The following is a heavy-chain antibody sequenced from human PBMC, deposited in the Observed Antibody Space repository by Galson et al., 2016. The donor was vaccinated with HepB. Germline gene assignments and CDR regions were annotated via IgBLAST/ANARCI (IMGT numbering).Heavy chain of an antibody. V-gene: IGHV2-5*02. CDR3: AHMKGLAAAGFIPDY. Sequence: PALVKPTQTLTLTCTFSGFSLSTSGVGVGWIRQPPGKALECLGLIYWDDDTRYSPSLKSRLTITKDTSKNQVVLRMTNMDPVDTATYYCAHMKGLAAAGFIPDYWGQGALVTVSS. CDR1: GFSLSTSGVG. D-gene: IGHD6-13*01. CDR2: IYWDDDT. J-gene: IGHJ4*02.